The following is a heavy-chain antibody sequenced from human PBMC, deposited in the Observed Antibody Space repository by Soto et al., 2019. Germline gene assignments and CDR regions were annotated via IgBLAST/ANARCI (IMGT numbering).Heavy chain of an antibody. CDR2: IYSSGST. CDR3: ARGYSYTQPVFDY. Sequence: GGSLRLSCAASGFTVSNNYMTWVRQAPGKGLEWVSFIYSSGSTYYADSVKGRFTFSRDIFKNTLYLQMNSLRAEDTAVYYCARGYSYTQPVFDYWGLGTLVTVSS. V-gene: IGHV3-53*01. CDR1: GFTVSNNY. D-gene: IGHD5-18*01. J-gene: IGHJ4*02.